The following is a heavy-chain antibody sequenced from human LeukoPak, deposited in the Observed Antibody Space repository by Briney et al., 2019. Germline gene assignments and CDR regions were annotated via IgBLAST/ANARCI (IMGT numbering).Heavy chain of an antibody. D-gene: IGHD1-20*01. Sequence: SETLSPTCTVSGGSISSYYWSWIRQPPGKGLEWIGYIYYSGSTNYNPSLKSRVTISVDTSKNQSSPKLSSVTAADTAVYYCAREITAGSNWFDPWGQGTLVTVSS. CDR3: AREITAGSNWFDP. CDR1: GGSISSYY. CDR2: IYYSGST. J-gene: IGHJ5*02. V-gene: IGHV4-59*01.